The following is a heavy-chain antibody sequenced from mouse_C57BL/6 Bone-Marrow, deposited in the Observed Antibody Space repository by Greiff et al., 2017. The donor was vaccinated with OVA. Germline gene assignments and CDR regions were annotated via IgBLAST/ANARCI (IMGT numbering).Heavy chain of an antibody. J-gene: IGHJ4*01. V-gene: IGHV7-3*01. D-gene: IGHD1-1*02. CDR1: GFTFTDYY. Sequence: DVLLVESGGGLVQPGGSLSLSCAASGFTFTDYYMSWVRQTPGKALEWLGFIRHKANGYTTEYSASVKGRFTISRANSQSILYLQVIALRTESSATYYGERWGAMGLHPSSAMDYWGQGTTVTVSS. CDR3: ERWGAMGLHPSSAMDY. CDR2: IRHKANGYTT.